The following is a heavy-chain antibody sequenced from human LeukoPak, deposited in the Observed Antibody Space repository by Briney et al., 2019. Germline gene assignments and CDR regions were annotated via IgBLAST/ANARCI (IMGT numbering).Heavy chain of an antibody. J-gene: IGHJ4*02. CDR1: GFTFSNYA. CDR3: ASLIEDY. Sequence: PGGSLRLSCAASGFTFSNYAIHWVRQAPGKGLEWVALISYDGSNKYYADSVKGRFTISRDNSKNTLYLQMNSLRAEDTAVYYCASLIEDYWGQGTLVTVSS. CDR2: ISYDGSNK. V-gene: IGHV3-30-3*01. D-gene: IGHD3-16*01.